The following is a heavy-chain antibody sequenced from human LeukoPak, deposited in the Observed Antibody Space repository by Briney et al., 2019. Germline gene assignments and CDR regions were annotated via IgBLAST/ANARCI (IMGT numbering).Heavy chain of an antibody. Sequence: PSETLSLTCTVSGYSISSGYYWGWIRQPPGKGLEWIGSIYHSGITYYNPSLKSRVTISVDTSKNQFSLKLSSVTAADTAVYYCARLGDGYDGYWGQGTLVTVSS. D-gene: IGHD5-24*01. CDR3: ARLGDGYDGY. J-gene: IGHJ4*02. CDR2: IYHSGIT. V-gene: IGHV4-38-2*02. CDR1: GYSISSGYY.